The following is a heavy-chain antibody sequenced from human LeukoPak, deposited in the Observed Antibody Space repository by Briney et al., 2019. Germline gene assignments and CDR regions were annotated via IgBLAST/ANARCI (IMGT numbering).Heavy chain of an antibody. CDR1: GGSISSGSYY. J-gene: IGHJ4*02. CDR2: IYTSGST. V-gene: IGHV4-61*02. CDR3: ARHGGRYDIFDY. D-gene: IGHD3-9*01. Sequence: SQTLSLTCTVFGGSISSGSYYWSWIRQPAGKGLEWIGRIYTSGSTNYNPSLKSRVTISVDTSKNQFSLKLSSVTAADTAVYYCARHGGRYDIFDYWGQGTLVTVSS.